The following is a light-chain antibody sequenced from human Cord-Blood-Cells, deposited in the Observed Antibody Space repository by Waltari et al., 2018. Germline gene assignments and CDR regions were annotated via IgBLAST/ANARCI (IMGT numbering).Light chain of an antibody. V-gene: IGLV2-11*01. Sequence: QSALTQPRSVSGSPGQSVPISCTGTSSDVGGYNYVSWYQQHPGKAPKLMIYDVSKRPSGVPDRFSGSKSGNTASLTISGLRAEDEADYYCCSYAGSYTYVFGTGTKVTVL. CDR1: SSDVGGYNY. CDR2: DVS. J-gene: IGLJ1*01. CDR3: CSYAGSYTYV.